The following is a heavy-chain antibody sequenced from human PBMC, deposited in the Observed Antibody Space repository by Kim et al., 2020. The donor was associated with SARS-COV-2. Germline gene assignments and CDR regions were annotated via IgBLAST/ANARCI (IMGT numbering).Heavy chain of an antibody. V-gene: IGHV3-74*01. D-gene: IGHD6-19*01. CDR2: INSGGSTT. CDR1: GFTFSSYW. CDR3: ARGWLGSADQVY. J-gene: IGHJ4*02. Sequence: GGSLRLSCAASGFTFSSYWMHWVRQAPGKGLVWVSRINSGGSTTDYADSVKGRFTISRDNAKNTVYLQMNSLRAEDTAVYYCARGWLGSADQVYWGQGTLVTVSS.